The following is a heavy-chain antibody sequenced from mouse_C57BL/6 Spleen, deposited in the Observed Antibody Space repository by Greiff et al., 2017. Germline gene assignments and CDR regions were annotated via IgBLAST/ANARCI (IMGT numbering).Heavy chain of an antibody. CDR2: IVPETGGT. CDR3: TRWDGYGSFAC. J-gene: IGHJ3*01. V-gene: IGHV1-15*01. Sequence: VHLVESGAELVRPGASVTLSCKASGYTFTDYEMHWVKQTPVHGLEWIGAIVPETGGTAYNQKFKGKAKLTAEKSSSTAYMELRSLTSEVSAVYYCTRWDGYGSFACWGQGTLVTVSA. CDR1: GYTFTDYE. D-gene: IGHD2-2*01.